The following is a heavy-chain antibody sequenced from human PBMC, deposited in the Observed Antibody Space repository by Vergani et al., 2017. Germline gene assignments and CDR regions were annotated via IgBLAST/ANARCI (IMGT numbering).Heavy chain of an antibody. CDR3: GRVADFYGLGSRLLDL. CDR1: GRSMSGYY. Sequence: QVRLQESGPGLVKPSENLSLTCSVSGRSMSGYYWSWIRQPPGKELEWIGYMYHSGSTNYNPSLETRVTISGDTSKNQFSLKLNSVTAADTAVYYCGRVADFYGLGSRLLDLWGQGILVTVSS. D-gene: IGHD3-10*01. V-gene: IGHV4-59*01. CDR2: MYHSGST. J-gene: IGHJ5*02.